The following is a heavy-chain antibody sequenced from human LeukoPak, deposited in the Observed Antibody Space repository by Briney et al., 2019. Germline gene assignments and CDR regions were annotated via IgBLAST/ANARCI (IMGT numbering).Heavy chain of an antibody. CDR2: ISSGSTYI. V-gene: IGHV3-21*01. Sequence: GGSLRLSCAASGFTFSSYGMNWVRQAPGKGLEWVSSISSGSTYIYYADSVKGRFTISRDNAKNSLYLQMNSLRAEDTAVYYCARDMSAFCGGDCPPGYWGQGTLVTVYS. CDR1: GFTFSSYG. D-gene: IGHD2-21*02. CDR3: ARDMSAFCGGDCPPGY. J-gene: IGHJ4*02.